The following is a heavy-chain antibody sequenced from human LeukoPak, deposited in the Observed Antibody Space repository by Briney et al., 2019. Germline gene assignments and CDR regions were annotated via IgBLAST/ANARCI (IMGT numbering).Heavy chain of an antibody. CDR3: ARSYYDSSGYYILFDY. Sequence: ASVKVSCKASGYTFTSYDINWVRQATGQGLEWMGWMNPNSGNTGYALKFQGRVTMTRNTSISTAYMELSSLRSEDTAVYYCARSYYDSSGYYILFDYWGQGTLVTVSS. CDR2: MNPNSGNT. D-gene: IGHD3-22*01. V-gene: IGHV1-8*01. J-gene: IGHJ4*02. CDR1: GYTFTSYD.